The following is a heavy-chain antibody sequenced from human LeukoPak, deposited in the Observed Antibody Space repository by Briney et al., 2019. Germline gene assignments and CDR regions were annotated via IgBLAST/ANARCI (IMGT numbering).Heavy chain of an antibody. CDR3: TRHSSSWFLNWFDP. CDR1: GFTFSGSA. V-gene: IGHV3-73*01. J-gene: IGHJ5*02. CDR2: IRRKANSYAT. D-gene: IGHD6-13*01. Sequence: GGSLTLSCAASGFTFSGSAMHWVRQASGKGLEWVGRIRRKANSYATAYAASVKGRFTISRDDSKNTAYLQMNSLKTEDTAVYYCTRHSSSWFLNWFDPWGQGTLVTVSS.